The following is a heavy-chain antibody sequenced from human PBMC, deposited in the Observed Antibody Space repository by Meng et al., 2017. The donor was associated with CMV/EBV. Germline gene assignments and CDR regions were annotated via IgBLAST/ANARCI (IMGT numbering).Heavy chain of an antibody. D-gene: IGHD2-2*01. CDR3: ARDDPVVPAATFFDY. CDR1: GGSISSSSYY. J-gene: IGHJ4*02. CDR2: IYYSGST. V-gene: IGHV4-39*07. Sequence: LRLSCTVSGGSISSSSYYWGWIRQPPGKGLEWIGSIYYSGSTYYNPSLKSRVTISVDTSKNQFSLKLSSVTAADTAVYYCARDDPVVPAATFFDYWGQGTLVTVSS.